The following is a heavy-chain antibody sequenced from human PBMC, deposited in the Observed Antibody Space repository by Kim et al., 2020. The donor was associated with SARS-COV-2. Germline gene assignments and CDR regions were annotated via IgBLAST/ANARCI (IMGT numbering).Heavy chain of an antibody. V-gene: IGHV4-34*01. Sequence: PSIKSPVTIAVDTSKTQFSLKLSSVTAADTAGYYCARGAGGYYYYSYMDVWGKGTTVTVSS. CDR3: ARGAGGYYYYSYMDV. J-gene: IGHJ6*03.